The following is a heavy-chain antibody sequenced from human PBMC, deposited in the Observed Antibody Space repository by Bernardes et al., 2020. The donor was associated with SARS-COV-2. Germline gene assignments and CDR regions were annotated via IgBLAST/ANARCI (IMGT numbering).Heavy chain of an antibody. Sequence: SEPLSLTCTVSGGSMSSYYWSWIRQPPGKGLEWIGYIYYSGSTNYNPSLKSRVTISVDTSKNQFSLKLTSVTAADTAVYYCARRGTGYCSGGSCYSLLDYWGQGTLVTVSS. CDR3: ARRGTGYCSGGSCYSLLDY. D-gene: IGHD2-15*01. J-gene: IGHJ4*02. CDR2: IYYSGST. V-gene: IGHV4-59*08. CDR1: GGSMSSYY.